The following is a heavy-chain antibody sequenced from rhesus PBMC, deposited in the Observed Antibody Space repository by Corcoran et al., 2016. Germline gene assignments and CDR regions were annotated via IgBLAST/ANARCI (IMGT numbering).Heavy chain of an antibody. CDR1: GYSISSNY. J-gene: IGHJ5-1*01. V-gene: IGHV4-160*01. D-gene: IGHD6-25*01. CDR3: ARDADSGSWTRRFDV. Sequence: QVQLQESGPGLVKPSETLSLTCAVSGYSISSNYWSWIRQPPGKGLEVIGYIYGSGVSPSCTPSRKRRVTISTATSKTQFSLKLSSVTAADTAVYYCARDADSGSWTRRFDVWGPGVLVTVSS. CDR2: IYGSGVSP.